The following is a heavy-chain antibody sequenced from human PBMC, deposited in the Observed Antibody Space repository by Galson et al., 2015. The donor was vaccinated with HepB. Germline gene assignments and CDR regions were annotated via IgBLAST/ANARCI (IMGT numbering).Heavy chain of an antibody. CDR2: INPNSGDT. CDR3: ARSIVVTGRYFHH. V-gene: IGHV1-2*02. CDR1: GYTFTGYY. Sequence: SVKVSCKASGYTFTGYYVHWLRQAPGQGLEWMGWINPNSGDTSYAEKFQGRVTLTRDTSISTAYMELSRLRSDDTAVFWCARSIVVTGRYFHHWGQGTLVTVSS. D-gene: IGHD2-21*02. J-gene: IGHJ1*01.